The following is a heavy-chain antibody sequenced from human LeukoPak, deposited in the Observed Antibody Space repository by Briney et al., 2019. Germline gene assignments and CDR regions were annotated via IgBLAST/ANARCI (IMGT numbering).Heavy chain of an antibody. D-gene: IGHD1-1*01. CDR3: ARHDAGPPNALDI. CDR2: ITNDGNSK. CDR1: GFIFNTYG. Sequence: GGSLRLSCAASGFIFNTYGMHWVRQAPGKGLEWVAVITNDGNSKNYADSVKGRFTISRDNSKNTLYLQMNSLRAEDTAVYYCARHDAGPPNALDIWGQGTMVTVSS. J-gene: IGHJ3*02. V-gene: IGHV3-30*12.